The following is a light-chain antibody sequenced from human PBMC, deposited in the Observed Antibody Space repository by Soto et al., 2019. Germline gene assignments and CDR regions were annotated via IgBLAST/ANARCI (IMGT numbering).Light chain of an antibody. CDR3: AAWDDSLSGGYV. V-gene: IGLV1-47*01. CDR1: SSNIGSNY. J-gene: IGLJ1*01. CDR2: RNN. Sequence: QSVLTQPPSASGTPGQRVTISCSGSSSNIGSNYVYWYQQLPGTAPKPLIYRNNQRPSGVPDRFSGSKSGTSASLAISGLRSEDEADYYCAAWDDSLSGGYVFGTGTKVTVL.